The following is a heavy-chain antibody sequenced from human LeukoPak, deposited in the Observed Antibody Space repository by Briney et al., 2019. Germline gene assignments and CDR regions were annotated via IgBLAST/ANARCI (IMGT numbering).Heavy chain of an antibody. J-gene: IGHJ6*03. Sequence: GGSLRLSCAASGFTFSDYGFHWVRQAPGKGLEWVALIWYAGNGKYYADSVRGRFTISKDNSKNTLYLQMNSLRAEDTAVYYCARYFDYYYMDVWGEGTTVTVSS. D-gene: IGHD2/OR15-2a*01. CDR1: GFTFSDYG. CDR3: ARYFDYYYMDV. V-gene: IGHV3-33*01. CDR2: IWYAGNGK.